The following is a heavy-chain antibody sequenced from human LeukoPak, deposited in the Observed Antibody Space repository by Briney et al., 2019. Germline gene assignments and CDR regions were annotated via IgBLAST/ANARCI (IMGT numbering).Heavy chain of an antibody. CDR1: GFTFSSYG. D-gene: IGHD4-17*01. CDR3: AKDHPDDYGDYIDY. Sequence: GGSLRLSCAASGFTFSSYGMHWVRQAPGKGLEWVAVISYDGSNKHYADSVKGRFTISRDNSKNTLYLQMNSLRAEDTAVYYCAKDHPDDYGDYIDYWGQGTLVTVSS. CDR2: ISYDGSNK. J-gene: IGHJ4*02. V-gene: IGHV3-30*18.